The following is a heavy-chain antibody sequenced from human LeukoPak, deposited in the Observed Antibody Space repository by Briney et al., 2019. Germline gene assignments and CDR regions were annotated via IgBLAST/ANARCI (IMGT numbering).Heavy chain of an antibody. V-gene: IGHV1-2*02. CDR2: INPNSGGT. CDR1: GYTFTSYY. J-gene: IGHJ5*02. CDR3: ARDRRLSNWFDP. D-gene: IGHD2-15*01. Sequence: ASVKVSCKASGYTFTSYYMHWVRQAPGQGLEWMGWINPNSGGTNYAQKFQGRVTMTRDTSISTAYMELSRLRSDDTAVYYCARDRRLSNWFDPWGQGTLVTVSS.